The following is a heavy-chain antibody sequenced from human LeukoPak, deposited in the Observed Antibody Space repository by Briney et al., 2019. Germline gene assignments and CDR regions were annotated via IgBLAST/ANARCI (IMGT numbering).Heavy chain of an antibody. CDR2: IIPILGIA. CDR3: ARDRYSGSYFGDYFDY. V-gene: IGHV1-69*04. D-gene: IGHD1-26*01. CDR1: GGTFSSYA. Sequence: ALVKVSCKASGGTFSSYAISWVRQAPGQGLEWMGRIIPILGIANYAQKFQGRVTITADKSTSTAYMELSSLRSEDTAVYYCARDRYSGSYFGDYFDYWGQGTLVTVSS. J-gene: IGHJ4*02.